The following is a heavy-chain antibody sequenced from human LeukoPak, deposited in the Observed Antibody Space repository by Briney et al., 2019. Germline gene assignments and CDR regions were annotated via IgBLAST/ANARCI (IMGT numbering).Heavy chain of an antibody. J-gene: IGHJ5*02. Sequence: ASVKVSCKASGYTFTNYAIHWVRQAPGQRLEWMGWINSGYSNTKYSQKFQGRVTITSDTSASTAYTEVRSLTSEDTAIYYCARDSYMAAADTWFDPWGQGTLVTVSS. D-gene: IGHD6-13*01. CDR3: ARDSYMAAADTWFDP. V-gene: IGHV1-3*01. CDR2: INSGYSNT. CDR1: GYTFTNYA.